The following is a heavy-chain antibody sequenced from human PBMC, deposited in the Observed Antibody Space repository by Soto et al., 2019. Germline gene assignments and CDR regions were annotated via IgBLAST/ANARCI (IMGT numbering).Heavy chain of an antibody. D-gene: IGHD3-22*01. Sequence: SETLSLTCAVSGYSISSGYYWGWLRQPPGKGLAWIGSIYNGGSTYYNPSLNSRVTLSSDMTNNHVSLILNSVTAADTAVYYCARVGPWVPYYYDSSPYTFENWFDPWGQGTLVTVAS. CDR3: ARVGPWVPYYYDSSPYTFENWFDP. CDR2: IYNGGST. J-gene: IGHJ5*02. V-gene: IGHV4-38-2*01. CDR1: GYSISSGYY.